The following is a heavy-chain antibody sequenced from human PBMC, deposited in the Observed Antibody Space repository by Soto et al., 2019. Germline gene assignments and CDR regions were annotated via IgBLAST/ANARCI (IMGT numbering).Heavy chain of an antibody. J-gene: IGHJ6*02. CDR2: VNPSGGHT. CDR1: GDTFTDYY. D-gene: IGHD3-16*01. V-gene: IGHV1-46*01. Sequence: ASVKVSCKASGDTFTDYYIHWVRQAPGQGLEWMGTVNPSGGHTTYAQHFLGRVTMTRDTSTSTAYMDLGSLTSDDTAVYYCVMVDNYVTPTPQDVWGQGTTVTVSS. CDR3: VMVDNYVTPTPQDV.